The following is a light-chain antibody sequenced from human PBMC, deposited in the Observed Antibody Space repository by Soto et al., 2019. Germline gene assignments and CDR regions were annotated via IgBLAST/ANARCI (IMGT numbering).Light chain of an antibody. CDR3: QQCYSSPRT. V-gene: IGKV1-39*01. CDR2: AAS. Sequence: DIQMTQSPSTLSASVGDRVTITCRASQSISTYLNWYQQKLGRAPTLLIYAASSLQSGVPSRFGGGWSGPDFTLTISSLQPEDFAMYFCQQCYSSPRTFGQGTKVKIK. J-gene: IGKJ1*01. CDR1: QSISTY.